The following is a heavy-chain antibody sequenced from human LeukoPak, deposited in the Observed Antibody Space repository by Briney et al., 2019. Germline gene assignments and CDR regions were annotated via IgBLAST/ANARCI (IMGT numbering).Heavy chain of an antibody. CDR1: GGSFSGYY. Sequence: TSETLSLTCAVYGGSFSGYYWSWIRQPPGKGLEWIGYIYYSGSTNYNPSLKSRVTISVDTSKNQFSLKLSSVTAADTAVYYCARLRIGRSGYSEQYYYYYYGMDVWGQGTTVTVCS. J-gene: IGHJ6*02. V-gene: IGHV4-59*08. CDR3: ARLRIGRSGYSEQYYYYYYGMDV. CDR2: IYYSGST. D-gene: IGHD2-15*01.